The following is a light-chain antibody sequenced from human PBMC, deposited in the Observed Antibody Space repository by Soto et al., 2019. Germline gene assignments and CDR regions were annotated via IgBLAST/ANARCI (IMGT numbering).Light chain of an antibody. CDR3: QQYKDWPLT. J-gene: IGKJ4*01. CDR2: GTS. V-gene: IGKV3-15*01. Sequence: EIVMTQSPATLSVSPGERATLSCRASQSVSGNLAWYQQKPGQAPRLLIYGTSTRATTFPARFSGSGSGTEFTLNISSLQSEAFAVYYCQQYKDWPLTFGGGTKLEIK. CDR1: QSVSGN.